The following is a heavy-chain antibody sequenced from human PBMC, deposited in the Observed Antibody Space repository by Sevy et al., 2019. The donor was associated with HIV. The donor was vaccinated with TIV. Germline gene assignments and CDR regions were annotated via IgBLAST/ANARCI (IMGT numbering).Heavy chain of an antibody. Sequence: GESLKISCKGLEYSFTSHWIGWVRHMPGKGLEWMGIIYPDDSDTRYSPSFQGQVTFSADKSISTAYLQWSSLKASDTAMYYCATSRSGYFDSSGYYIYWGQGTLVTVSS. J-gene: IGHJ4*02. V-gene: IGHV5-51*01. CDR1: EYSFTSHW. CDR3: ATSRSGYFDSSGYYIY. D-gene: IGHD3-22*01. CDR2: IYPDDSDT.